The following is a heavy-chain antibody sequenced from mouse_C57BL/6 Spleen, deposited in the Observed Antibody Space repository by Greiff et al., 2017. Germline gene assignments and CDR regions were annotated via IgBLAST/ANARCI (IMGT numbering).Heavy chain of an antibody. CDR2: IDPEDGEP. J-gene: IGHJ2*01. V-gene: IGHV14-2*01. CDR3: ANTVGRDYFDY. Sequence: EVQLQQSGAELVKPGASVKLSCTASGFNIKDYYMHWVKQRTEQGLEWIGRIDPEDGEPKYAPKFQGKATITADTSSNTAYLQLSSLTSEDTAVYYCANTVGRDYFDYWGQGTTLTVSS. CDR1: GFNIKDYY. D-gene: IGHD1-1*01.